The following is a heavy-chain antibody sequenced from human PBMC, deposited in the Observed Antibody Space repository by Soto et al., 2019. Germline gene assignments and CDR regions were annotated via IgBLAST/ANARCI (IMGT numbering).Heavy chain of an antibody. D-gene: IGHD3-10*01. CDR2: INQDGSAK. J-gene: IGHJ6*02. V-gene: IGHV3-7*03. CDR3: EQCGSCCYYAV. Sequence: GGSLTLSCVASDFIFNSHWMSWVRQAPGKGLEWVASINQDGSAKKYGKSVEGRFTISRDNDKNSLYLQMNNLSADDTAVYYCEQCGSCCYYAVWGQGTTVTVSS. CDR1: DFIFNSHW.